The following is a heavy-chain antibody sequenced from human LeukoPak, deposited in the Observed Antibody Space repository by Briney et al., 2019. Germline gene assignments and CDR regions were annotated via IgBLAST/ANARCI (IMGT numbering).Heavy chain of an antibody. V-gene: IGHV4-59*01. CDR3: AKVGAPWGAFDI. Sequence: PSETLSLTCTVSGASLTRYHWTWIRQSPGKGLEWIGYISYSGTTDYNPSLKSRVTISGDTAKTHFSLRLTSVTAADTAVYFCAKVGAPWGAFDIWGPGTMVIVSS. D-gene: IGHD3-16*01. CDR2: ISYSGTT. CDR1: GASLTRYH. J-gene: IGHJ3*02.